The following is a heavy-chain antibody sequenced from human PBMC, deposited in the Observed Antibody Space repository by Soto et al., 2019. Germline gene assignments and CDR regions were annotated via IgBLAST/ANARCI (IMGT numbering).Heavy chain of an antibody. CDR2: ISAYNGNT. D-gene: IGHD3-9*01. CDR3: ARVRVLRYFDWSTARAFDI. V-gene: IGHV1-18*01. CDR1: GYTFTSYG. Sequence: ASVQVSCKASGYTFTSYGIIWVRQAPGQGLEWMGWISAYNGNTNYAQKLQGRVTMTTDTSTSTAYMELRSLRSDDTAVYYCARVRVLRYFDWSTARAFDIWGQGTMVTVSS. J-gene: IGHJ3*02.